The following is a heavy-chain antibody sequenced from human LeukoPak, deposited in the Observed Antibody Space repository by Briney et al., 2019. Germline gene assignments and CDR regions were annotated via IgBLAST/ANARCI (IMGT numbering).Heavy chain of an antibody. J-gene: IGHJ1*01. CDR3: AKGQALR. CDR1: GFIFTDFA. CDR2: TGGSGATT. V-gene: IGHV3-23*01. Sequence: GGSLRLSCAASGFIFTDFAMSWVRQAPGRGLEWVSGTGGSGATTDYAESVRGRFTVSRDNSKNIVYLQMNSLRAEDTATYYCAKGQALRWGQGTLVTVSS. D-gene: IGHD6-6*01.